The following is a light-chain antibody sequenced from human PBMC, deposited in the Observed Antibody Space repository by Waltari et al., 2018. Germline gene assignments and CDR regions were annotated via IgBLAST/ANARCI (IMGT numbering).Light chain of an antibody. V-gene: IGKV3-11*01. CDR1: QTVRSF. CDR2: DAS. Sequence: EIVLTQSPATLSLSPGERATLSCRASQTVRSFLARYQQKPGQAPRLLTFDASSRAPGIPAKFRCSGSGTDFTLTVSNLEPEDFAVYYCLQRSNWPYTFGQGTRVEIK. J-gene: IGKJ2*01. CDR3: LQRSNWPYT.